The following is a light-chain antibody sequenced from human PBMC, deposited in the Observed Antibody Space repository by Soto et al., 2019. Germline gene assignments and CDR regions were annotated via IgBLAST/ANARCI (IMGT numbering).Light chain of an antibody. CDR1: SSDIGGYDY. CDR2: EVN. CDR3: SSYAGSNNLV. J-gene: IGLJ3*02. V-gene: IGLV2-8*01. Sequence: QSVLTQPPSASGSPGQSVTISCTGTSSDIGGYDYVSWYQQHPGKAPKLIIYEVNKRPSGVPDRFSGSKSGNTASLIVSGFQAEDEADYYCSSYAGSNNLVFAGGTKLTVL.